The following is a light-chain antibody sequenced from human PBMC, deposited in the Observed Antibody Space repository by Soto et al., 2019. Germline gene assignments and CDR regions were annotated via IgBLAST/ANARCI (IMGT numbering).Light chain of an antibody. J-gene: IGKJ1*01. CDR1: QSISNH. CDR2: AAS. Sequence: DIQMTQSPSSLSASVEDRVIITCRASQSISNHLNWYQQKPGKAPKLLIFAASSLQSGVPSRFGGSRSGPDFTLTISSLQPEDFATYYCQQSYSSPPTFGQGTKVEIK. CDR3: QQSYSSPPT. V-gene: IGKV1-39*01.